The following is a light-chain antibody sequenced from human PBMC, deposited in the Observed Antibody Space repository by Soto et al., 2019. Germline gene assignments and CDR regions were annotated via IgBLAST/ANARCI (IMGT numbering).Light chain of an antibody. Sequence: QSVLTQPPSASGTPGQRVTISCSGSTIGGNFVYWYQQFPGTAPNLLIYRDDQRPSGVPDRFSGSKSGTSASRAISGLRSEDEADYYCSAWESGNGVFGGGTKLTVL. CDR3: SAWESGNGV. CDR1: TIGGNF. J-gene: IGLJ3*02. V-gene: IGLV1-47*01. CDR2: RDD.